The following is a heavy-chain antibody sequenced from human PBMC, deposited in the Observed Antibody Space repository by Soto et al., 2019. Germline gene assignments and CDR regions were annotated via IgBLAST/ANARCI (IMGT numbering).Heavy chain of an antibody. J-gene: IGHJ4*02. D-gene: IGHD2-21*02. Sequence: PGGSLRLPCAASGFTFSRYWMHWVRQVPGKGLVWVSRISSDGSSTAYADSVKGRFTISRDNAKNTLHLQMNSLRAEDTAVYYCTRDPTRLCDADCFFDYWGQGTLVTVSS. CDR3: TRDPTRLCDADCFFDY. V-gene: IGHV3-74*01. CDR1: GFTFSRYW. CDR2: ISSDGSST.